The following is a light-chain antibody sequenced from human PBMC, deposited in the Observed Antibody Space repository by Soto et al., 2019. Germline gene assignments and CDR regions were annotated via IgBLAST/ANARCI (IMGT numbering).Light chain of an antibody. J-gene: IGKJ1*01. CDR2: LAS. CDR3: HQRQSWPRT. Sequence: VLTQSPGTLSLSPGGRANVSCRASQSVRSSYLAWYQHTPGQAPRRLIYLASNRAAGVPARFSGSGSETDFTLTISDVEPEDFSVYYFHQRQSWPRTCGQGTKVDI. CDR1: QSVRSSY. V-gene: IGKV3-11*01.